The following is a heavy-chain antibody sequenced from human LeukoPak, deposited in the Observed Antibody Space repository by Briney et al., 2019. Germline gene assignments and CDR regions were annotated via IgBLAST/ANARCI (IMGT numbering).Heavy chain of an antibody. CDR1: GGSISSGGYY. CDR2: IYHSGST. Sequence: SETLSLTCTVSGGSISSGGYYWSWIRQPPGKGLEWIGYIYHSGSTYYNPSLKSRVTISVDRSKNQFSLKLSSVTAADTAVYYCASLPTSGYCSSTSCYTDYWGQGTLVTVSS. V-gene: IGHV4-30-2*01. J-gene: IGHJ4*02. D-gene: IGHD2-2*02. CDR3: ASLPTSGYCSSTSCYTDY.